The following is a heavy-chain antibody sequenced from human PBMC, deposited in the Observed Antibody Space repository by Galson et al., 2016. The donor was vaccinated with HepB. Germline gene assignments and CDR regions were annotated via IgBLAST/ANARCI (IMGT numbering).Heavy chain of an antibody. CDR3: AKDTTKGWGSKDY. J-gene: IGHJ4*02. CDR1: GFTFDDYA. V-gene: IGHV3-9*01. CDR2: ISWNSGGR. Sequence: SLRLSCAASGFTFDDYAMHWVRQAPGKGLEWVSGISWNSGGRDYADSVKGRFTISRDNAKNSLYLHMNSLRVEDTAMYFCAKDTTKGWGSKDYWGQGTLVTVSS. D-gene: IGHD3-16*01.